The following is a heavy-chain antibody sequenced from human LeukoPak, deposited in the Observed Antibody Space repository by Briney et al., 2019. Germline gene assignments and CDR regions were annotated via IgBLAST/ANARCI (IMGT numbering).Heavy chain of an antibody. J-gene: IGHJ4*02. Sequence: PGGSLRLSCAASGFTFRSYAMSWVRQTPGKGLEWVAAISGSGGSTYYADSVKGRFTISRDNSKNTLYLQMNSLRAEDTALYYCAKFPGSSGWWSFDYWGQGTLVTVSS. CDR1: GFTFRSYA. CDR2: ISGSGGST. CDR3: AKFPGSSGWWSFDY. V-gene: IGHV3-23*01. D-gene: IGHD6-19*01.